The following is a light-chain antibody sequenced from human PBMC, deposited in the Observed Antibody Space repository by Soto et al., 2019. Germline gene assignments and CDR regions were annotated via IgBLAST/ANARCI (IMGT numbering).Light chain of an antibody. V-gene: IGLV2-23*01. CDR3: CSNAGTRTV. CDR1: SSVVGSYEF. Sequence: QSALTQPASVSGSPGQPITISCTGISSVVGSYEFVSWYQQHPGKAPKLMFYGDSRPSGVSDRFSGSKSGNTASLTISGLQAEDEGDYYCCSNAGTRTVFGGGTKLTVL. CDR2: GDS. J-gene: IGLJ3*02.